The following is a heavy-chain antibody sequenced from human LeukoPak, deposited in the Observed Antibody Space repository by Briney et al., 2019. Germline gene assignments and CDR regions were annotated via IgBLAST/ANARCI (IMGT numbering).Heavy chain of an antibody. CDR1: GGSFSGYY. CDR3: ARVRYSSSWYDDY. J-gene: IGHJ4*02. CDR2: INHSGST. D-gene: IGHD6-13*01. V-gene: IGHV4-34*01. Sequence: SETPSLTCAVYGGSFSGYYWSWIRQPPGKGLEWIGEINHSGSTNYNPSLKSRVTISVDTSKNQFSLKLSSVTAADTAVYYCARVRYSSSWYDDYWGQGTLVTVSS.